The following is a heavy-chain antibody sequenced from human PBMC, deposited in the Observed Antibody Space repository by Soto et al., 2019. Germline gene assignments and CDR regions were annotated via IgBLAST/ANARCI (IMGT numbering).Heavy chain of an antibody. CDR3: ARESYSGYHSYDY. J-gene: IGHJ4*02. CDR2: MYHDGNT. Sequence: LSLTCAVSGYSISSGCFWGWIRQHPGKGLEWIANMYHDGNTHYNPSLKSRVTMSVDTSKNQFSLKLNSVTAADTAVYYCARESYSGYHSYDYWGQGIMFTVSS. D-gene: IGHD5-12*01. V-gene: IGHV4-38-2*02. CDR1: GYSISSGCF.